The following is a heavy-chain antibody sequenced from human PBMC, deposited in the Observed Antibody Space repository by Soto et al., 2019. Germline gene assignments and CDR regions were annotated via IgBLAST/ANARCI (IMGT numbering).Heavy chain of an antibody. Sequence: GLVWMGGIILIFGTANYAQKFQGRVTITADESASTAYMELSSLRSEDTALYYCARVRGTFGGVIDTFDYWGQGTLVTVSS. D-gene: IGHD3-16*02. CDR2: IILIFGTA. CDR3: ARVRGTFGGVIDTFDY. V-gene: IGHV1-69*01. J-gene: IGHJ4*02.